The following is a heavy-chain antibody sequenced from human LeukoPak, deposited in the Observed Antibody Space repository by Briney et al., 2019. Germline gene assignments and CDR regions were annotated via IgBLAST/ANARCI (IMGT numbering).Heavy chain of an antibody. CDR1: GFTFSDYA. CDR3: AKASGPLNYAYLDY. D-gene: IGHD1-7*01. J-gene: IGHJ4*02. Sequence: PGGSLRLSCAASGFTFSDYAMTWVRQAPGKGLEWVSTINSGGAINYADSVKGRFTISRDNSKNTLYLQMNSLRAEDTAVYYCAKASGPLNYAYLDYWGQGTLVTVSS. CDR2: INSGGAI. V-gene: IGHV3-23*01.